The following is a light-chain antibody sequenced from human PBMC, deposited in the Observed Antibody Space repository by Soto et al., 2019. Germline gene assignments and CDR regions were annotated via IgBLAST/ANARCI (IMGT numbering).Light chain of an antibody. CDR1: TSNIGNNY. J-gene: IGLJ1*01. CDR3: GTWDTSLNGFV. Sequence: QSVLTQPPSVSAAPGQNVTISCSGSTSNIGNNYVSWYQQLPGTAPKVLIYDSTKRPSGIPDRFSGSKSGTSATLGITGLQTGDEADYYCGTWDTSLNGFVFGTGTKVTVL. CDR2: DST. V-gene: IGLV1-51*01.